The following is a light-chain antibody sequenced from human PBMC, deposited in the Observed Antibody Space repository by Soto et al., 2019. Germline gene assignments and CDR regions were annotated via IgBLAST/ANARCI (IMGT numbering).Light chain of an antibody. V-gene: IGKV3-11*01. Sequence: EIVLTQSPAPLSLSPGERATLSCRASQSVSSYLAWYQQKPGQAPRLLIYDASNRATGIPARFSGSGSGTDFTHTINSLEPENCAVYYCQQRSNWPPGLTIGGGTKVEIK. CDR3: QQRSNWPPGLT. CDR1: QSVSSY. J-gene: IGKJ4*01. CDR2: DAS.